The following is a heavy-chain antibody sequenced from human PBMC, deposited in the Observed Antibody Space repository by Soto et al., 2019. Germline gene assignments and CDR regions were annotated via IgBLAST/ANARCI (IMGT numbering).Heavy chain of an antibody. V-gene: IGHV4-30-4*01. Sequence: VQLQESGPGLVKPSQTLSLTCTVSGGSISSGDYYWSWIRQPPGKGLEWIGYIYYSGDTYYNPSLKSRLTISIDRSKNQLSLQLTSVTAADTAVYYCARALDDSSGYYGGLGYWGQGTLVTVSS. CDR2: IYYSGDT. D-gene: IGHD3-22*01. CDR3: ARALDDSSGYYGGLGY. J-gene: IGHJ4*02. CDR1: GGSISSGDYY.